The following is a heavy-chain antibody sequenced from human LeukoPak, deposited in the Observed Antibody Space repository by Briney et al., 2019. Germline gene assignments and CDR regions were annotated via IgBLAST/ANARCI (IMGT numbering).Heavy chain of an antibody. Sequence: GGSLRLSCAASGFTFSSYGMHWVRQAPGKGLERVAVICNDGSNKYYADSVKGRFTISRDNSKNTLYLQMNSLRAEDTAVYYCARDRLGYCSGGSCYCDYWGQGTLVTVSS. CDR2: ICNDGSNK. V-gene: IGHV3-33*01. CDR1: GFTFSSYG. J-gene: IGHJ4*02. D-gene: IGHD2-15*01. CDR3: ARDRLGYCSGGSCYCDY.